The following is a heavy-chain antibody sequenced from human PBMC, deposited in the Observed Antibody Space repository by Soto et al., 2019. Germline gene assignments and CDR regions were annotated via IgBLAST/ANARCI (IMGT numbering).Heavy chain of an antibody. Sequence: QVQLVQSGAEVKKPGASVKVSCKASGYTFTSYGISWVRQAPGQGLEWMGWISAYNGNTNYAQKLQGRVTMTTATSTSTAYMELRSLRSDDTAVYYCARADIVVVPAAMTRSMWGGFDPWGQGTLVTVSS. D-gene: IGHD2-2*01. V-gene: IGHV1-18*01. J-gene: IGHJ5*02. CDR1: GYTFTSYG. CDR2: ISAYNGNT. CDR3: ARADIVVVPAAMTRSMWGGFDP.